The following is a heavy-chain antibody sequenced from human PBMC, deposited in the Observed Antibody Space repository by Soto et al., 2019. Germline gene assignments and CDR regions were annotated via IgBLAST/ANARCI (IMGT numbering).Heavy chain of an antibody. CDR1: GYTFSNYW. J-gene: IGHJ6*02. CDR3: ARMSSSWYTCYGMHV. D-gene: IGHD6-13*01. Sequence: GESLKISCKGSGYTFSNYWIGWVRQMPGKGLEWMGIIYPGDSDTRYSPSFQGQVTISADKSISTAYLQWSSLKASDTAMYYCARMSSSWYTCYGMHVWGHASRVTVP. CDR2: IYPGDSDT. V-gene: IGHV5-51*01.